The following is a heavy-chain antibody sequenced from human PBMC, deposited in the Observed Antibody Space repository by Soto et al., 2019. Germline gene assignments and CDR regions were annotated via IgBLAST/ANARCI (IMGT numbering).Heavy chain of an antibody. Sequence: EVQLVESGGGLVKPGGSLRLSCTTSGFNFKSYMMHWIRQAPGKGLEWVSTISNSADTTYYIDSVRGRFTISRDNSRNTLYLQMNSLRAEDSAVYYCAYRNWAEWLVPAGSFDYWGQGSLVTVSS. CDR3: AYRNWAEWLVPAGSFDY. CDR1: GFNFKSYM. CDR2: ISNSADTT. V-gene: IGHV3-23*04. D-gene: IGHD6-19*01. J-gene: IGHJ4*02.